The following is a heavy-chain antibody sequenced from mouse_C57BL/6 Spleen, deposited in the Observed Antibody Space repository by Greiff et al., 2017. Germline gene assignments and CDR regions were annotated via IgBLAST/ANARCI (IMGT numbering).Heavy chain of an antibody. CDR1: GYTFTSYW. D-gene: IGHD2-13*01. Sequence: QVQLQQPGAELVMPGASVKLSCKASGYTFTSYWMHWVKQRPGQGLEWIGEIDPSDSYTNYNQKFKGKSTLTVDKSSSTAYMQLSSLTSEDAAVYYCARGEIPGYFDVWGTGTSVTVSS. V-gene: IGHV1-69*01. J-gene: IGHJ1*03. CDR3: ARGEIPGYFDV. CDR2: IDPSDSYT.